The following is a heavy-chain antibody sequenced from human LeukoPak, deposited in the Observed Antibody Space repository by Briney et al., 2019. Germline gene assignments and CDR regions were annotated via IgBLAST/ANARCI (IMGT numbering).Heavy chain of an antibody. CDR1: RGTFSKYA. J-gene: IGHJ4*02. V-gene: IGHV1-69*04. CDR2: IIPILNIT. D-gene: IGHD3-22*01. CDR3: ARDDDRAREIDY. Sequence: SVKVSCTASRGTFSKYAISWVRQAPGQGLEWVGRIIPILNITHYAQKFQGRVTIAADKSTSTAYMELSSLRSEDTAVYYCARDDDRAREIDYWGQGTLVTVSS.